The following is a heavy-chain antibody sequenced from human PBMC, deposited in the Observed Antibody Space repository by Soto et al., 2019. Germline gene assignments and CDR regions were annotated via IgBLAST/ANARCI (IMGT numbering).Heavy chain of an antibody. V-gene: IGHV4-34*01. CDR1: GGSFSGYY. J-gene: IGHJ4*02. D-gene: IGHD3-10*01. CDR3: ARGRNYYGSGSYYRYFDY. CDR2: INHSGST. Sequence: QVQLQQWGAGLLKPSETLSLTCAVYGGSFSGYYWSWIRQPPGKGLEWIGEINHSGSTNYSPSLKSRVTISVDTSKNQFSLKLSSVTAADTAVYYCARGRNYYGSGSYYRYFDYWGQGTLVTVSS.